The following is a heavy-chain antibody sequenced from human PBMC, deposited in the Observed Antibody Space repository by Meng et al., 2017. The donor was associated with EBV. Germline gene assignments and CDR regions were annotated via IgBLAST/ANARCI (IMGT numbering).Heavy chain of an antibody. CDR2: LIPMSGAP. Sequence: QVQLQASGAAVKKPGSSVKVSCRTSGGTFRSDAVSWVRQAPGQGLEWMGGLIPMSGAPHYAQKFQDRVTIIADESTSTHSMELNNLRFEDTAMYYCASESGRGFTPDYWGQGTLVTVSS. V-gene: IGHV1-69*01. D-gene: IGHD3-10*01. J-gene: IGHJ4*02. CDR3: ASESGRGFTPDY. CDR1: GGTFRSDA.